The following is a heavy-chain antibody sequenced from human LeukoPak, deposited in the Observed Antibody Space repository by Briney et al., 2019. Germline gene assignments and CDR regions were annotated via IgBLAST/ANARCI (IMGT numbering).Heavy chain of an antibody. J-gene: IGHJ3*02. V-gene: IGHV5-51*01. CDR2: IYPGDSDT. D-gene: IGHD2-2*01. CDR1: GYSFTSYW. Sequence: GESLKISFKGSGYSFTSYWIGWVRQMPGKGLEWMGIIYPGDSDTRYSPSFQGQVTISADKSINTAYLRWSSLKASDTAMYYCASHTGYCSSMSCFHAFDIWGQGTMVTVSS. CDR3: ASHTGYCSSMSCFHAFDI.